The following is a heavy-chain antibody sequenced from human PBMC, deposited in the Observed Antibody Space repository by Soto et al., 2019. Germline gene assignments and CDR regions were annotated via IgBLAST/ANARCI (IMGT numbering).Heavy chain of an antibody. J-gene: IGHJ5*02. D-gene: IGHD2-2*01. CDR1: GYTFSNYG. CDR2: ISIYSDGT. V-gene: IGHV1-18*01. Sequence: QVQLVQSGGEVKRPVASVKVSCKTSGYTFSNYGITWVRQAPGQPLEWLGWISIYSDGTNYAQKFQGRVSMTTDTSTTTAYMELRSLRSDDTAVYYCARVVPGAEAWFGPWGQGTLVTVSS. CDR3: ARVVPGAEAWFGP.